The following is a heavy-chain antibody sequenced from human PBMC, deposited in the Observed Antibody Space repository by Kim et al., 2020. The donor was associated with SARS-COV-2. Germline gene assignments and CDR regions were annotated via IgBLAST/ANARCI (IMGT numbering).Heavy chain of an antibody. J-gene: IGHJ3*02. CDR3: AKGVWFGELFGDGAFDI. Sequence: GGSLRLSCAASGFTFSSYGMHWVRQAPGKGLEWVAVISYDGSNKYYADSVKGRFTISRDNSKNTLYLQMNSLRAEDTAVYYCAKGVWFGELFGDGAFDIWGQGTMVTVSS. CDR1: GFTFSSYG. D-gene: IGHD3-10*01. V-gene: IGHV3-30*18. CDR2: ISYDGSNK.